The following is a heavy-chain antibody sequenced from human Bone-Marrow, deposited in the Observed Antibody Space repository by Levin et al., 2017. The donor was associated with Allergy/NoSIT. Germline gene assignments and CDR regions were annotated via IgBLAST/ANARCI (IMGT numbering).Heavy chain of an antibody. CDR2: ISGSGGTT. J-gene: IGHJ4*02. D-gene: IGHD2-15*01. CDR1: GFTFSSYP. CDR3: AKVALQLEWWEYYYFDY. Sequence: LAGGSLRLSCAASGFTFSSYPMSWVRQAPGKGLEWVSTISGSGGTTYYADSVKGRFTISRDNSEDTLYLQMNTLRAEDTAVYYCAKVALQLEWWEYYYFDYWGQGTVVSVSP. V-gene: IGHV3-23*01.